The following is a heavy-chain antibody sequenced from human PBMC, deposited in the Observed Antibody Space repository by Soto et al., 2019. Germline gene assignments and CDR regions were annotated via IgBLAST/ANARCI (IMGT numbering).Heavy chain of an antibody. Sequence: QVQLVESGGGVVQPGRSLRLSCAASGFTFSSYAMHWVRQAPGKGLEWVEVISYDGSNKYYADSVKGRFTISRDNTKNTLYLQMNSLRAEDTAVYYCARGAGPQDIAPNDYGGQGTLVTVSS. CDR3: ARGAGPQDIAPNDY. CDR2: ISYDGSNK. CDR1: GFTFSSYA. D-gene: IGHD2-15*01. V-gene: IGHV3-30-3*01. J-gene: IGHJ4*02.